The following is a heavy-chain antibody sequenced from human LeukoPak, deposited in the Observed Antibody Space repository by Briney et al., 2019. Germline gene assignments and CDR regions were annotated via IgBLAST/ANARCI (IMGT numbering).Heavy chain of an antibody. CDR3: ARDGGTGYCSSTSCNDNWFDP. CDR1: GYTFTSYD. CDR2: MNPNSGNT. Sequence: ASVKVSCKASGYTFTSYDINWVRQATGQGLEWMGWMNPNSGNTGYAQKFQGRVTMTRNTSISTAYMELSSLRSDDTAVYYCARDGGTGYCSSTSCNDNWFDPWGQGTLVTVSS. V-gene: IGHV1-8*01. D-gene: IGHD2-2*01. J-gene: IGHJ5*02.